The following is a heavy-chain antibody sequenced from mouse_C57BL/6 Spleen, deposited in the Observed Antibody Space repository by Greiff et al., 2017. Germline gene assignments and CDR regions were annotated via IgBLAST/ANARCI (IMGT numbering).Heavy chain of an antibody. J-gene: IGHJ4*01. CDR1: GYTFTSYW. CDR3: ARAYYSNYGRAMDY. Sequence: VKLQQPGAELVRPGSSVKLSCKASGYTFTSYWMHWVKQRPIQGLEWIGNIDPSDSETHYNQKFKDKATLTVDKSSSTAYMQLSSLTSEDSAVYYCARAYYSNYGRAMDYWGQGTSVTVSS. D-gene: IGHD2-5*01. CDR2: IDPSDSET. V-gene: IGHV1-52*01.